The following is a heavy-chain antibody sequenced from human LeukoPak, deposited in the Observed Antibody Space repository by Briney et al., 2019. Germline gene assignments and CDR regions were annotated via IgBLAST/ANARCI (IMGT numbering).Heavy chain of an antibody. Sequence: GASVKVSCKASGYTFTSYDINWARQATGQGLEWMGWMNPNSGNTGYAQKFQGRVTITRNTSISTAYMELSSLRSEDTAVYYCARWRFWSAHNWFDPWGQGTLVTVSS. CDR3: ARWRFWSAHNWFDP. CDR2: MNPNSGNT. CDR1: GYTFTSYD. J-gene: IGHJ5*02. V-gene: IGHV1-8*03. D-gene: IGHD3-3*01.